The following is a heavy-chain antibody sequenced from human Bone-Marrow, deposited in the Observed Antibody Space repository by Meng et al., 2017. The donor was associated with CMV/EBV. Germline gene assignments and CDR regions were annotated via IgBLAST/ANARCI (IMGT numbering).Heavy chain of an antibody. Sequence: GGSLRLSCAASGLTVSSNYMSWVRQAPGKGLEWVSVIYSGGSTYYADSVKGRFTVSRDNSKNTLHLQMDSLTAEDTAVYYCARGGGAYCGGDCTRTLDYWGQGTLVTVYS. D-gene: IGHD2-21*01. CDR1: GLTVSSNY. CDR2: IYSGGST. CDR3: ARGGGAYCGGDCTRTLDY. J-gene: IGHJ4*02. V-gene: IGHV3-66*02.